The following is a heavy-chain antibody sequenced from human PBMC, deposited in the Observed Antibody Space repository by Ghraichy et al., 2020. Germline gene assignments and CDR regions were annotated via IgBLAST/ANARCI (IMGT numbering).Heavy chain of an antibody. CDR3: ARGGPRGSGSYGWFDP. Sequence: SETLSLTCTVSGGSISTYYWSWIRQPPGKGLEWIGYIFYSGSTNYNPSLKSRVTISVDTSTNQFSLKLSSVTAADTAVYSCARGGPRGSGSYGWFDPWGQGTLVTVSS. J-gene: IGHJ5*02. D-gene: IGHD3-10*01. CDR2: IFYSGST. V-gene: IGHV4-59*01. CDR1: GGSISTYY.